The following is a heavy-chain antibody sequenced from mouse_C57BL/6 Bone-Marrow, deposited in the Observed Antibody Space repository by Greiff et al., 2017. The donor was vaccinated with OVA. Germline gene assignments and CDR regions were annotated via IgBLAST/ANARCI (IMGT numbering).Heavy chain of an antibody. Sequence: EVKLMESGGGLVKPGGSLKLSCAASGFTFSDYGMHWVRQAPEKGLEWVAYISSGSSTIYYADTAKGRFTISRDNAKNTLFLQMTSLRSEDTAMYYCARLYGSSWGFAYWGQGTLVTVSA. CDR2: ISSGSSTI. J-gene: IGHJ3*01. CDR1: GFTFSDYG. V-gene: IGHV5-17*01. D-gene: IGHD1-1*01. CDR3: ARLYGSSWGFAY.